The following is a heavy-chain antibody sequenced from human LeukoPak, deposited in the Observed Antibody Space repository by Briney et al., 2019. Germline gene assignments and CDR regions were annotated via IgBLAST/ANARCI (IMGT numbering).Heavy chain of an antibody. Sequence: GGSLRLSCAASVVTFSNAWMSWVRQAPGQGLEWVGRIKSKTDVGTTDYAAPVKGRFTISRDDSKNTLYLQMNSLKTEDTAVYYCTLRNRIAVAGTNYWGQGTLVTVSS. J-gene: IGHJ4*02. V-gene: IGHV3-15*01. CDR2: IKSKTDVGTT. CDR3: TLRNRIAVAGTNY. D-gene: IGHD6-19*01. CDR1: VVTFSNAW.